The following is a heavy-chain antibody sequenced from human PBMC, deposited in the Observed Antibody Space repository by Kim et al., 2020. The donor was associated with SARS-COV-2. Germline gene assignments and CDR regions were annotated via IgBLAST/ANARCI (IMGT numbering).Heavy chain of an antibody. Sequence: PGGSLRLSCAASGFTFSTYDMHWVRQGTGKGLEWVSAIDIAGGTFYAGSVRGRFTISRENADNSLYLQMNNLRAGDTAVYFCARAVDTATDAFDIWGQGT. CDR1: GFTFSTYD. J-gene: IGHJ3*02. CDR3: ARAVDTATDAFDI. V-gene: IGHV3-13*01. CDR2: IDIAGGT. D-gene: IGHD5-18*01.